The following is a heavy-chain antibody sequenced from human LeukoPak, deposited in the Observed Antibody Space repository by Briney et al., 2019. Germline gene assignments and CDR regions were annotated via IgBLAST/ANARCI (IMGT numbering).Heavy chain of an antibody. CDR3: ARDQAFGGSLPYYMDV. CDR2: ISSSSSTI. D-gene: IGHD3-16*01. Sequence: GGSLRLSCTASGFTLITYWMTWVRQAPGKGLEWVSYISSSSSTIYYADSVKGRFTISRDNAKNSLYLQMNSLRAEDTAVYYCARDQAFGGSLPYYMDVWGKGTTVTVSS. CDR1: GFTLITYW. V-gene: IGHV3-48*01. J-gene: IGHJ6*03.